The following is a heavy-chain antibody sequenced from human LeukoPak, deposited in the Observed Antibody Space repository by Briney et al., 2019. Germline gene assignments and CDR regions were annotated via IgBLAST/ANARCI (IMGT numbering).Heavy chain of an antibody. CDR1: GFTFSSYA. CDR2: MYGTDYT. V-gene: IGHV3-66*01. D-gene: IGHD2-21*02. CDR3: ARGKTAASSRYFDR. Sequence: GGSLRLSCAASGFTFSSYAMSWVRQAPGKALEWVSVMYGTDYTRYADSVKGRFTISRDNSKNTLYLRMDSLRVEDTALYYCARGKTAASSRYFDRWGQGTLVTVSS. J-gene: IGHJ4*02.